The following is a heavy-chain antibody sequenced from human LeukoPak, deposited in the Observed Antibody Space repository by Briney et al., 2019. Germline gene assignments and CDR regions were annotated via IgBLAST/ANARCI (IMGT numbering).Heavy chain of an antibody. CDR2: ISAYNGNT. CDR3: AREYYDFWSGYEPLDY. D-gene: IGHD3-3*01. Sequence: ASVKVSCKASGYTFTSYGISWVRQAPGQGLEWMGWISAYNGNTNYAQKLQGRVTMTTDTSTSTAYMELRSLRSDDTAVYYCAREYYDFWSGYEPLDYWGQGTLVTVSS. V-gene: IGHV1-18*01. J-gene: IGHJ4*02. CDR1: GYTFTSYG.